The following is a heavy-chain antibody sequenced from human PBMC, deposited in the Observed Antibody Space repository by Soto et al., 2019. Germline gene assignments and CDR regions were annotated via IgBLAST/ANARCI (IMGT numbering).Heavy chain of an antibody. CDR2: IYYSGST. V-gene: IGHV4-39*01. D-gene: IGHD5-18*01. CDR3: ERSFRDTEMVGYVLDL. Sequence: PSATRSLTCTVSGGSISSSSYYWGWIRQPPGKWLEWIGSIYYSGSTYYNPSLKSRGTISVDTYKNQLSLKLRSVTAADRPVYYCERSFRDTEMVGYVLDLWGQWTTVT. CDR1: GGSISSSSYY. J-gene: IGHJ6*01.